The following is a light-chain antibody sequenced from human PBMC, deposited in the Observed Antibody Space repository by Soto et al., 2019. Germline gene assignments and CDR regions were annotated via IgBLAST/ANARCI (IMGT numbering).Light chain of an antibody. CDR1: QRVSNI. V-gene: IGKV3D-15*01. J-gene: IGKJ5*01. CDR2: GAS. CDR3: QQYNNWPT. Sequence: EIVMTQSPATLSVSPGERATLSCRASQRVSNIYLAWFQQKPGQPPRLLIYGASRRATGIPDRFSGSGSGTEFTLTISSLQSEDFAVYYCQQYNNWPTFGQGTRLEI.